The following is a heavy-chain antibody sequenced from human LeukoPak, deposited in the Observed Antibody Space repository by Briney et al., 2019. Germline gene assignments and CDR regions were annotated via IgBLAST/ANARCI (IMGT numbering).Heavy chain of an antibody. Sequence: GASVKVSCKASGYTFTSYDINWVQQATGQGLEWMGWMNPNSGNTGYAQKFQGRVTITADESTSTAYMELSSLRSEDTAVYYCARGRGRIEYSSSRIDYWGQGTLVTVSS. CDR2: MNPNSGNT. D-gene: IGHD6-6*01. CDR1: GYTFTSYD. J-gene: IGHJ4*02. CDR3: ARGRGRIEYSSSRIDY. V-gene: IGHV1-8*01.